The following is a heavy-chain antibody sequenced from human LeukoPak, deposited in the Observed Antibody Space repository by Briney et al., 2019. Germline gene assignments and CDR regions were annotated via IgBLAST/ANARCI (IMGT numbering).Heavy chain of an antibody. Sequence: GGSLRLSCAASGFTFTTYSMHWVRQAPGKGLEWVAVISGDGNIKWTADSVKGRFTISRDNSKNTLYLQMNSLRADDTALYRCAKDLFYSFDIWGQGTEVTVSS. CDR2: ISGDGNIK. J-gene: IGHJ3*02. CDR1: GFTFTTYS. CDR3: AKDLFYSFDI. D-gene: IGHD2/OR15-2a*01. V-gene: IGHV3-30-3*01.